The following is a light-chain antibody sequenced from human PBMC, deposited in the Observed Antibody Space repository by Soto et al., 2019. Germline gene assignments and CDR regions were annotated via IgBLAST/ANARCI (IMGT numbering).Light chain of an antibody. CDR2: AAS. CDR1: QSISSY. J-gene: IGKJ1*01. Sequence: DIQMTQSPSSLSASVGDRVTITCRASQSISSYLNWYQQKPGKVPKLLIYAASSLQSGVPSRFSGSGSGTDFTRNISSLQPEDFATYYCQQSYSTPRTFGQGTKVEIK. V-gene: IGKV1-39*01. CDR3: QQSYSTPRT.